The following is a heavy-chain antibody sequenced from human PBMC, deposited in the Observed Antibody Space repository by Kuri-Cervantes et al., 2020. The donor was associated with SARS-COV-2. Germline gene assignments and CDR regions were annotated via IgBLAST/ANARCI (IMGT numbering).Heavy chain of an antibody. D-gene: IGHD3-3*01. Sequence: GESLKISCAASGFTFSSSSMHWVCQVPEKGLELVADIKQDGSEKYYVDSVKGRFTISRDNAKNSLYLQMNSLRAEDTAVYYCAREYYDFSNWFDPWGQGTLVTVSS. CDR2: IKQDGSEK. J-gene: IGHJ5*02. CDR1: GFTFSSSS. V-gene: IGHV3-7*01. CDR3: AREYYDFSNWFDP.